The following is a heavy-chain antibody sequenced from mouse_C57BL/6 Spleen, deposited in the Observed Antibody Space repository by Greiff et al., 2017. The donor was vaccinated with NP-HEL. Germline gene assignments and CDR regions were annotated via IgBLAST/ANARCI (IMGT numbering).Heavy chain of an antibody. Sequence: VQLQQSGAELVRPGASVTLSCKASGYTFTDYEMHWVKQTPVHGLEWIGAIDPETGGTAYNQKFKGKAILTADKSSSTAYMELRSLTSEDSAVYYCTRSPTYYSNYEGFAYWGQGTLVTVSA. CDR3: TRSPTYYSNYEGFAY. CDR2: IDPETGGT. CDR1: GYTFTDYE. D-gene: IGHD2-5*01. V-gene: IGHV1-15*01. J-gene: IGHJ3*01.